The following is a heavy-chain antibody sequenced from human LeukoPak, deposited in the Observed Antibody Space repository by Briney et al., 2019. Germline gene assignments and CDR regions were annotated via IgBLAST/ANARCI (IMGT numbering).Heavy chain of an antibody. CDR2: ITSSNHYI. V-gene: IGHV3-21*01. Sequence: GGSLRLSCAASGFTFSSYSMNWVRQAPGKGLEWVSSITSSNHYIHYADSMKGRFTISRDNAKNSLYLQMNSLRIDDTAVYYCARKGLPDHWGQGTLVTVSS. CDR1: GFTFSSYS. J-gene: IGHJ4*02. CDR3: ARKGLPDH.